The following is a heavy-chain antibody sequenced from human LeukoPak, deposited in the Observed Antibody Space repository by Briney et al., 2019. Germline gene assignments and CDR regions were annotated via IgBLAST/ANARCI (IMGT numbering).Heavy chain of an antibody. CDR1: GFTFSSYW. V-gene: IGHV3-7*01. D-gene: IGHD7-27*01. J-gene: IGHJ3*02. Sequence: GGSLRLSCAASGFTFSSYWMSWVRQAPGKGLEWVANIKQDGSEKYYVDSVKGRFTISRDNAKNSLYLQMNSLRAEDTAVYYCARDLLGGWGAFDIWGQGTMVTVSS. CDR3: ARDLLGGWGAFDI. CDR2: IKQDGSEK.